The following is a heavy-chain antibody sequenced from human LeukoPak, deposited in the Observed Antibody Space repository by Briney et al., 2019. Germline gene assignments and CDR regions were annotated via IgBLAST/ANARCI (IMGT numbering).Heavy chain of an antibody. CDR1: GFTFSSYS. V-gene: IGHV3-48*04. D-gene: IGHD3-3*01. J-gene: IGHJ6*03. CDR3: ARVGGYYYYMDV. CDR2: IRSSSSTI. Sequence: GGSLRLSCAASGFTFSSYSMNWVRQAPGKGLEWVSYIRSSSSTIYYADSVKGRFTISRDNAKNSLYLQMNSLRAEDTAVYYCARVGGYYYYMDVWGKGTTVTVSS.